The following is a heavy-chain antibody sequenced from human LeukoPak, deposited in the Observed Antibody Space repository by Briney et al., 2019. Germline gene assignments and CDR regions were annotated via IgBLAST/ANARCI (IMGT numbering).Heavy chain of an antibody. CDR2: ISGSGGST. CDR3: AKDPWNSPHGTFDY. J-gene: IGHJ4*02. CDR1: GFTFSSYA. Sequence: PGGSLRLSCVASGFTFSSYALSWVRQAPGKGLEWVSAISGSGGSTYYADSVKGRFTISRDNSKNTLYLQMNSLRAEDTAVYYCAKDPWNSPHGTFDYWGQGTLVTVSS. D-gene: IGHD6-13*01. V-gene: IGHV3-23*01.